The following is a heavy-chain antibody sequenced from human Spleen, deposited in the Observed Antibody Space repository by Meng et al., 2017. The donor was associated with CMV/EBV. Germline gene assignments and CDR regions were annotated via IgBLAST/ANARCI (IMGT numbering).Heavy chain of an antibody. Sequence: SGFTCDHYGMHWGHQAPGKGLEWVAVIWYDGSNKYSADSVKGRFTISRDDSKNTLYLQMNSLRAEDTAVYYCAKNRMVRGAIGYFDYWGQGTLVTVSS. CDR3: AKNRMVRGAIGYFDY. CDR2: IWYDGSNK. D-gene: IGHD3-10*01. CDR1: GFTCDHYG. V-gene: IGHV3-33*06. J-gene: IGHJ4*02.